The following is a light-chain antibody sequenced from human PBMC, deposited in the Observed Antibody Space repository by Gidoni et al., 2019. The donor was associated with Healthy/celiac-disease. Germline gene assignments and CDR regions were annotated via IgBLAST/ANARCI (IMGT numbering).Light chain of an antibody. Sequence: DIQMTQSPSSLSASVGDRVTITCRASQSISSYLNWYQQKPGKAPKLPIYAASSLQSGVPSRFSGSRSGTAFTLTISSLQPEDFATYYCQQSYSTLFTFGPXTKADI. CDR3: QQSYSTLFT. V-gene: IGKV1-39*01. CDR1: QSISSY. J-gene: IGKJ3*01. CDR2: AAS.